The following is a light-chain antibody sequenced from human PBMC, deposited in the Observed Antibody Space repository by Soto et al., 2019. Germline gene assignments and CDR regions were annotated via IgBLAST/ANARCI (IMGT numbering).Light chain of an antibody. CDR1: ESIRTW. CDR2: DAS. Sequence: EIQMTQSLSTLSASLGDRVTITCRASESIRTWLSWYQHKPGKAPKFLIYDASSLESGVPSRFSGSGSGTEFTLTISSLQPEDFATYYCQQSYSTPWTFGQGTKVDI. V-gene: IGKV1-5*01. J-gene: IGKJ1*01. CDR3: QQSYSTPWT.